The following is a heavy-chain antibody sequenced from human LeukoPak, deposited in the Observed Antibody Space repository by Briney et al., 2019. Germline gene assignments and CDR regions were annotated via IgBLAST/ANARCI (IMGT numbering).Heavy chain of an antibody. CDR2: INVRGVGT. V-gene: IGHV3-23*01. CDR1: GFTVSSYE. J-gene: IGHJ4*02. CDR3: ATLSGYFHH. Sequence: GGSLRLSCAASGFTVSSYEMNWVRQAPGQGLEWVSTINVRGVGTYYAESVQGRVTMSRDTSKNTLYLQMSSLRAEDTAIYYCATLSGYFHHWGEGTLVTVSS. D-gene: IGHD1-26*01.